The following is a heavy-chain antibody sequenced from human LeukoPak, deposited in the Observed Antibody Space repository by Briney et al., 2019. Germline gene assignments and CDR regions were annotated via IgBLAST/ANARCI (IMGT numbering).Heavy chain of an antibody. CDR1: GFTLSRHW. CDR2: IRQDGNDI. V-gene: IGHV3-7*01. D-gene: IGHD3-10*01. J-gene: IGHJ6*02. Sequence: PGGSLRLSCAASGFTLSRHWMSWVRQAPGKGLEWVASIRQDGNDINYVESVKGRFIISRDNAKNTLYLQMNSLRAEDTAVYHCARDRGHNEYYYYGMDVWGQGTTVAVSS. CDR3: ARDRGHNEYYYYGMDV.